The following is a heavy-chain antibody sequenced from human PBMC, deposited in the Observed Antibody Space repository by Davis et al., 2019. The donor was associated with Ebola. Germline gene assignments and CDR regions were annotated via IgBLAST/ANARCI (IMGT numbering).Heavy chain of an antibody. CDR1: GFTFSSYW. V-gene: IGHV3-74*01. Sequence: GESLKISCAASGFTFSSYWMHWVRQAPGKGLVWVSRINSDGSSTSYADSVKGRFTISRDNAKNSLYLQMNSLRAEDTALYYCAKEGGPGSGWDYWGQGTLVTVSS. D-gene: IGHD6-19*01. CDR2: INSDGSST. CDR3: AKEGGPGSGWDY. J-gene: IGHJ4*02.